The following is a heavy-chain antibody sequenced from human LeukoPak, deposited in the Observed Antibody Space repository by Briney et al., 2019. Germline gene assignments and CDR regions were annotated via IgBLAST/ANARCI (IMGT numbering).Heavy chain of an antibody. CDR3: ARAYYDSSGYYYPGGGWYFDL. V-gene: IGHV3-13*01. CDR1: GFTFRGYD. Sequence: GGPLRLSFEASGFTFRGYDMNWVRQATGKGLEWVSAIGIVGDTYYPGSVKGRFTISRENAKNSLYLQMNSLRAGDTAVYYCARAYYDSSGYYYPGGGWYFDLWGRGTLVTVSS. J-gene: IGHJ2*01. CDR2: IGIVGDT. D-gene: IGHD3-22*01.